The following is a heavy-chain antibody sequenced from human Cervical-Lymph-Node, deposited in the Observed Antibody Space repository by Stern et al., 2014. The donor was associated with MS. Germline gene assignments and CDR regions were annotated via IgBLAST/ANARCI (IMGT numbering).Heavy chain of an antibody. CDR2: ISGSDGST. V-gene: IGHV3-23*04. CDR1: GFTFSSYA. CDR3: AKVYGSGPFDY. J-gene: IGHJ4*02. Sequence: VQLVESGGTLVQPGGSMRLSCAASGFTFSSYAMSWVRPAPGKRLEWVSVISGSDGSTFYADSVKGRFTISRDNSKNTLFLQMNSLRAEDTAVYYCAKVYGSGPFDYWGQGTLVTVSS. D-gene: IGHD6-19*01.